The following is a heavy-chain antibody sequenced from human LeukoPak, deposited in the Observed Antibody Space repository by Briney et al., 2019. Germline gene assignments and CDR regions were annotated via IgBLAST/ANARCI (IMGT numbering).Heavy chain of an antibody. J-gene: IGHJ2*01. CDR2: IHPSGGST. CDR3: ARITMTTSGWYFDL. V-gene: IGHV1-46*01. Sequence: VASVKVSCKASGYTFTSHYMHWVRQAPGEGLEWMGIIHPSGGSTTYAQKFQGRVTMTTDTSTSTAYMELSSLRSEDTALYYCARITMTTSGWYFDLWGRGTLVTVSS. CDR1: GYTFTSHY. D-gene: IGHD3-22*01.